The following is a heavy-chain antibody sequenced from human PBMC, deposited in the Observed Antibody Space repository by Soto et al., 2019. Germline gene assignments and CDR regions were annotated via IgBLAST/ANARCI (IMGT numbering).Heavy chain of an antibody. J-gene: IGHJ4*02. V-gene: IGHV3-23*01. Sequence: EVRLLESGGGLVQPGGSLRLSCAASGFSFSSYDMTWVRQAPGQGLEWVSSLSVTGGGPCYADSVRGRFTMSRDNSKNTLALEMSGLRADDSAVYYCAKGRETTTSAKFCFDNWGQGTLVTVSS. CDR3: AKGRETTTSAKFCFDN. CDR1: GFSFSSYD. CDR2: LSVTGGGP. D-gene: IGHD1-26*01.